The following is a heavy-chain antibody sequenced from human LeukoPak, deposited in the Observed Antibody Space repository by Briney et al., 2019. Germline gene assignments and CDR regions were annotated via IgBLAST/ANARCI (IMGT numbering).Heavy chain of an antibody. D-gene: IGHD3-9*01. CDR2: IKQDGSEK. CDR3: ARVRGVLRYFDWYYDY. Sequence: GGSLRLSCVASGFTFNDYWMSWVRQAPGKGLEWVANIKQDGSEKSYVDSVKGRFTISRDNAKNSLYLQMNSLRAEDTAVYYCARVRGVLRYFDWYYDYWGQGTLVTVSS. V-gene: IGHV3-7*03. CDR1: GFTFNDYW. J-gene: IGHJ4*02.